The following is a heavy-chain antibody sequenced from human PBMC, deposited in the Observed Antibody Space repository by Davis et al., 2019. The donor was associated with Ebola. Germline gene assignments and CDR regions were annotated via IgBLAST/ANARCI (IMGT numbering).Heavy chain of an antibody. CDR2: IYPGDSDT. D-gene: IGHD6-13*01. CDR3: ARSGYSSSLEDAFDI. J-gene: IGHJ3*02. CDR1: GYSFTSSW. V-gene: IGHV5-51*01. Sequence: KVSCKGSGYSFTSSWIGWVRQMPGKGLEWMGIIYPGDSDTRYSPSFQGQVTISADKSISTAYLQWSSLKASDTAMYYCARSGYSSSLEDAFDIWGQGTMVTVSS.